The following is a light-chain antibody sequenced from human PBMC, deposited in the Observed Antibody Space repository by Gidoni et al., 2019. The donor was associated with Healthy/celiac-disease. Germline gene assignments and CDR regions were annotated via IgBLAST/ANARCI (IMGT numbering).Light chain of an antibody. CDR1: QSISSY. V-gene: IGKV1-39*01. CDR2: AAS. CDR3: QQSYSTPLT. Sequence: IQMTQCPSYLSASVGDRVTLTCRASQSISSYLNWYQQEPGKSPKLLIYAASSLQSGVPSRFSGSGSGTDFTLTISSLQPEDFATYYCQQSYSTPLTFGGGTKVEIK. J-gene: IGKJ4*01.